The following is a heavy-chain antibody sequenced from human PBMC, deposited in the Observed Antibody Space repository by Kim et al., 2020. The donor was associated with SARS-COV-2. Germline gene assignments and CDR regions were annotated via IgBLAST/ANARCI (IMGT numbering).Heavy chain of an antibody. D-gene: IGHD3-10*01. CDR2: IKSKTDGGTT. Sequence: GGSLRLSCAASGFTFSNAWMSWVRQAPGKGLEWVGRIKSKTDGGTTDYAAPVKGRFTISRDDSKNTLYLQMNSLKTEDTAVYYCTTDRLLWFGELGYWGQGTLVTVSS. CDR1: GFTFSNAW. V-gene: IGHV3-15*01. CDR3: TTDRLLWFGELGY. J-gene: IGHJ4*02.